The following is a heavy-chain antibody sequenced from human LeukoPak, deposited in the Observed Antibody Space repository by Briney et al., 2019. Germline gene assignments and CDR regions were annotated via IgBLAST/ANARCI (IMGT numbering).Heavy chain of an antibody. CDR2: IYYSGST. D-gene: IGHD5-18*01. CDR3: ASRTVDTARYDY. V-gene: IGHV4-59*01. J-gene: IGHJ4*02. Sequence: SETLSLTCNVSGGSISSYYWSWIRRPPGKGLEWIGYIYYSGSTNYNPSLKSRVTISVDTSKNQFSLKLSSVTAADTAVYYCASRTVDTARYDYWGQGTLVTVSS. CDR1: GGSISSYY.